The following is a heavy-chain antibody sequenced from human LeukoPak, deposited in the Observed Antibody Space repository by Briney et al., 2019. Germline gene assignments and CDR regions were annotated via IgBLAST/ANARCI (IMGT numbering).Heavy chain of an antibody. J-gene: IGHJ4*02. Sequence: GGSLRLSCAASGFTFSSYGMHWVRQAPGKGLEWVAFIRYDGSNKYYADSVKGRFTISRDNPKNTLYLQMNSLRAEDTAVYYCAKDVRYYFDYWGQGTLVTVSS. CDR2: IRYDGSNK. V-gene: IGHV3-30*02. CDR1: GFTFSSYG. CDR3: AKDVRYYFDY.